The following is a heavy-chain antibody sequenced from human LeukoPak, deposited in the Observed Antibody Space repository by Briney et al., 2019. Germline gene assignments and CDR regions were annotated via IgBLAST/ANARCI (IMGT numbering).Heavy chain of an antibody. Sequence: PGMSLRLSCVASGFPFTRNAMHWVRQAPGKGLEWVAVTSPDGSEQYYADSVKGRFTISRDNSKDTVFLQMNSLTTEDTAVYSCFNGSQFYYDSWGQGTLVTVSS. D-gene: IGHD1-14*01. J-gene: IGHJ4*02. V-gene: IGHV3-30*01. CDR2: TSPDGSEQ. CDR1: GFPFTRNA. CDR3: FNGSQFYYDS.